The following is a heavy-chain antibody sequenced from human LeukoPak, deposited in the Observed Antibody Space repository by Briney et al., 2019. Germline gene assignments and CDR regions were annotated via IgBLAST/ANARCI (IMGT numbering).Heavy chain of an antibody. J-gene: IGHJ4*02. D-gene: IGHD5-18*01. V-gene: IGHV3-48*03. Sequence: GGSLRLSCAASGFTFSSYEMNWVRQAPGKGLEWVSYISSSGSTIYYADSVKGRFTISRDNAKNSLYLQMNSLRAEDTAVYYCATSPVGYSWGRDGYDYWGQGTLVTVSS. CDR2: ISSSGSTI. CDR1: GFTFSSYE. CDR3: ATSPVGYSWGRDGYDY.